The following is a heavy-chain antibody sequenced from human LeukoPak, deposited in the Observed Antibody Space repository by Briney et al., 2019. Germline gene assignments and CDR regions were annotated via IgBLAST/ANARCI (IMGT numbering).Heavy chain of an antibody. CDR3: ARDPSLYYYDSSGYSENDY. Sequence: APVKVSCKASGYTFTSYGISWVRQAPGQGLEWMGWISAYNGNTNYAQKLQGRVTMTTDTSTSTAYMELRSLRSDDTAVYYCARDPSLYYYDSSGYSENDYWGQGTLVTVSS. CDR2: ISAYNGNT. D-gene: IGHD3-22*01. J-gene: IGHJ4*02. V-gene: IGHV1-18*01. CDR1: GYTFTSYG.